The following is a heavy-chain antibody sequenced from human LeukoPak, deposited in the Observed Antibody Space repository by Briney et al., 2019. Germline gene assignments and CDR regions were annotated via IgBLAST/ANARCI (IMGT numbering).Heavy chain of an antibody. CDR2: INSDGSST. CDR3: AGGKATVKDY. J-gene: IGHJ4*02. V-gene: IGHV3-74*01. D-gene: IGHD4-17*01. CDR1: GFTFSSYA. Sequence: GGSLRLSCAASGFTFSSYAMSWVRQAPGKGLVWVSRINSDGSSTSYADSVKGRFTISRDNAKNTLYLQMNSLRAEDTAVYYCAGGKATVKDYWGQGTLVTVSS.